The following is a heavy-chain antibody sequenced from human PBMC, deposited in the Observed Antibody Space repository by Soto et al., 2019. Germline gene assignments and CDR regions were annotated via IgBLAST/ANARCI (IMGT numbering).Heavy chain of an antibody. V-gene: IGHV3-30-3*01. CDR1: GFTFSSYA. D-gene: IGHD3-10*01. CDR2: ISYDGSNK. Sequence: QVQLVESGGGVVQPGRSLRLSCAASGFTFSSYAMHWVRQAPGKGLEWVAVISYDGSNKYYADSVKGRFTISRDNSKNTLYLQMNSLRAEDTAVYYCARDRAEWLGGYCDYWGQGTLVTVSS. CDR3: ARDRAEWLGGYCDY. J-gene: IGHJ4*02.